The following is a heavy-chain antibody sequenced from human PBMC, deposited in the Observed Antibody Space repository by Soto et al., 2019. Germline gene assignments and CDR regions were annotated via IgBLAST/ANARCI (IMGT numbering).Heavy chain of an antibody. V-gene: IGHV1-69*06. CDR3: VMFIGEGYSGTYALDY. CDR2: IIPLFGTA. CDR1: GGTFNNYA. Sequence: QVQLVQSGAEVKKPGSSVKVSCKASGGTFNNYAISWVRQAPGQGLEWMGGIIPLFGTANYAQKFEGRVTITADKSTDTAYMELSSLKSEDTAVYYCVMFIGEGYSGTYALDYWGQGTLVTVSS. J-gene: IGHJ4*02. D-gene: IGHD1-26*01.